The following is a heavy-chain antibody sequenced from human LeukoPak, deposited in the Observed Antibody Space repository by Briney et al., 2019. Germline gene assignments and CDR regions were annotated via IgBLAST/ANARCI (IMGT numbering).Heavy chain of an antibody. CDR3: AKGGITRRAFDI. CDR1: GFNFRNYW. V-gene: IGHV3-74*03. D-gene: IGHD3-10*01. CDR2: IKADGTAK. J-gene: IGHJ3*02. Sequence: HAGGSLRLSCAASGFNFRNYWMHWVRQAPGKGLEWVSRIKADGTAKMYADSVKGRFTISRDNSKNTLYLQMNSLRAEDTAVYYCAKGGITRRAFDIWGQGTMVTVSS.